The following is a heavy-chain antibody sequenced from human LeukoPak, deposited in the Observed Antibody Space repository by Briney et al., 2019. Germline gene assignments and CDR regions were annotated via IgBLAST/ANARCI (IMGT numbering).Heavy chain of an antibody. CDR3: AKDGFCRSTSCLKPLYYFDY. CDR2: VSGSGVGI. D-gene: IGHD2-2*01. J-gene: IGHJ4*02. V-gene: IGHV3-23*01. CDR1: GFTFKSNA. Sequence: GGSLRLSCAASGFTFKSNAISWVRQAPGDGLERVSGVSGSGVGIYYADSVKGRFTISRDNSKNTLYLEMNSLRVEDTAVYYCAKDGFCRSTSCLKPLYYFDYWGQGTLVTVSS.